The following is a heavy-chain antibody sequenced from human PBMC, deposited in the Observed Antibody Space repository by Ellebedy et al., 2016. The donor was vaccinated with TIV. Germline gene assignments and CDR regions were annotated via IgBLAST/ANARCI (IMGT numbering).Heavy chain of an antibody. CDR2: IHHSGNS. V-gene: IGHV4-59*01. CDR3: ARDVIRGVTAPYYFDY. J-gene: IGHJ4*02. Sequence: SETLSLXXTLSRGSFSNYYWTWIRQSPGKGLEWIGYIHHSGNSSYNPSLKSRVIISLDTSTNQMSLNLTSVTAADTAVYYCARDVIRGVTAPYYFDYWGQGTLVTVSS. CDR1: RGSFSNYY. D-gene: IGHD3-10*01.